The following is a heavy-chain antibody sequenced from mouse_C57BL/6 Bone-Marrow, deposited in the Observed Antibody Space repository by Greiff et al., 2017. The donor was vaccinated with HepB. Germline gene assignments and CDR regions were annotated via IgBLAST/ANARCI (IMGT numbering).Heavy chain of an antibody. D-gene: IGHD2-3*01. V-gene: IGHV14-4*01. CDR1: GFNIKDDY. Sequence: EVLLQQSGAELVRPGASVKLSCTASGFNIKDDYMHWVKQRPEQGLEWIGWIDPENGDTEYASKFQGKATITADTSSNTAYLQLSSLTSEDTAVYYCTTREIYDGYWFAYWGQGTLVTVSA. CDR2: IDPENGDT. J-gene: IGHJ3*01. CDR3: TTREIYDGYWFAY.